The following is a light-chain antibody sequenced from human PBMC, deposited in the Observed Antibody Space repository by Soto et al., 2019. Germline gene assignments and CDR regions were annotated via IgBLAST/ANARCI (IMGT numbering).Light chain of an antibody. CDR2: EVT. CDR3: SSYAGSTVVI. CDR1: SSDVGAYNY. J-gene: IGLJ2*01. V-gene: IGLV2-8*01. Sequence: QSVLTQPPSASGSPGQSVTISCTGTSSDVGAYNYVSWYQHHPGKAPKLIIYEVTKRPSGIPDRFSGSKSGNSASLTVSGLQAEDEGDYYCSSYAGSTVVIFGGGTKVTVL.